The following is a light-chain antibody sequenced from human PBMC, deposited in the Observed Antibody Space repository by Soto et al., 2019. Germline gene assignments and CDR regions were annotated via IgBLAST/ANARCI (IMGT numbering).Light chain of an antibody. CDR1: QSLPHTDGITY. CDR3: LQATHWPWT. CDR2: KVS. Sequence: DVVVTQSPLSLPVTLGQPASISGRSTQSLPHTDGITYLYWFHQRPGQSPRRLIYKVSNRASGVPDRFSGSGSGTDFTRKISRVEAEDVGVYYCLQATHWPWTFGQGTKVEI. V-gene: IGKV2-30*02. J-gene: IGKJ1*01.